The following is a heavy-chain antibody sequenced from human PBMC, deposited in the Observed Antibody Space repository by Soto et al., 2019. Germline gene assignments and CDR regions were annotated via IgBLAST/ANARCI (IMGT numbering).Heavy chain of an antibody. J-gene: IGHJ4*02. D-gene: IGHD3-16*02. V-gene: IGHV1-69*10. CDR2: IIPIFGIA. CDR1: GGTFSSYA. CDR3: ARRPRLRLGELSLFDY. Sequence: ASVKVSCKASGGTFSSYAISWVRQAPGQGLEWMGGIIPIFGIANYAQKFQGRVTITADKSTSTAYMELSSLRSEDTAVYYCARRPRLRLGELSLFDYWGQGTLVTVSS.